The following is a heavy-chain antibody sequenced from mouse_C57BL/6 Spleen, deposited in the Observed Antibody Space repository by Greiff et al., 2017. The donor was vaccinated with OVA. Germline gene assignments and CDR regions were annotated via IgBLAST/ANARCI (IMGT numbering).Heavy chain of an antibody. J-gene: IGHJ4*01. Sequence: VQLQQPGAELVRPGSSVKLSCKASGYTFTSYWMDWVKQRPGQGLEWIGNIYPSDSETHYNQKFKDKATLTVDKSSSTAYMQLSSLTSEDSAVYYCARRTPDAMDYWGQGTSVTVSS. CDR3: ARRTPDAMDY. CDR2: IYPSDSET. V-gene: IGHV1-61*01. CDR1: GYTFTSYW.